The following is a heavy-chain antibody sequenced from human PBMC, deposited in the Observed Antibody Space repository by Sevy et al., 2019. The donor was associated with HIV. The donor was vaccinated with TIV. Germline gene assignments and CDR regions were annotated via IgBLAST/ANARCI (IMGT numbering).Heavy chain of an antibody. J-gene: IGHJ6*02. CDR1: GFTFSDYY. V-gene: IGHV3-11*01. D-gene: IGHD6-6*01. CDR2: ISSSGSTI. Sequence: GESLKISCAASGFTFSDYYMSWIRQAPGKGLEWVSYISSSGSTIYYADSVKGRFTISRDNAKNSLYPQMNSLRAEDTAVYYCARPNGGIAARSSYYGMDVWGQGTTVTVSS. CDR3: ARPNGGIAARSSYYGMDV.